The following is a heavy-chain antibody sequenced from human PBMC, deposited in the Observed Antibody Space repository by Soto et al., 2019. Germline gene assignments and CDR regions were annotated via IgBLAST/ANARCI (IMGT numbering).Heavy chain of an antibody. CDR2: IIPIFNST. V-gene: IGHV1-69*06. J-gene: IGHJ4*02. CDR1: GSRFSNYV. D-gene: IGHD2-15*01. Sequence: ALVKVSCKVSGSRFSNYVISWLRQSPGHGLEWLGRIIPIFNSTKYAQSFQGRVTITADKSTSTASLQMNSLRAEDTAVYYCARRGVVVAAMRSRALDYWGQGTLVTVSS. CDR3: ARRGVVVAAMRSRALDY.